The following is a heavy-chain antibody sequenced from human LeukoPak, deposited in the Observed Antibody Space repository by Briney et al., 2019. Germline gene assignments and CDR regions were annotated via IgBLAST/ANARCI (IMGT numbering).Heavy chain of an antibody. D-gene: IGHD6-19*01. CDR2: ISGSGGST. CDR3: AKRIAVTGPYFDY. CDR1: GFTFSSYA. J-gene: IGHJ4*02. V-gene: IGHV3-23*01. Sequence: GGSLSLSCAASGFTFSSYAMSWVGQAPGKGLEWVSGISGSGGSTSYADSVKGRFTISRDNSKNTLYLQMNSLRAEDTAVYYCAKRIAVTGPYFDYWGQGTLVTVSS.